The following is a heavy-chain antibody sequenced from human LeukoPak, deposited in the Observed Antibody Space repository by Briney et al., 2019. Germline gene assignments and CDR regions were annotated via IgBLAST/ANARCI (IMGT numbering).Heavy chain of an antibody. Sequence: SESLSLTCTVSGGSISSYCWSWIRQPPGKGLEWIGYIYYSGSTNYNPSLKSRVTISVDTSKNQFSLKLSSVTAADTAVYYCARHHSSSWSCFDNWGQGTLDTVSS. V-gene: IGHV4-59*08. CDR2: IYYSGST. J-gene: IGHJ4*02. CDR3: ARHHSSSWSCFDN. D-gene: IGHD6-13*01. CDR1: GGSISSYC.